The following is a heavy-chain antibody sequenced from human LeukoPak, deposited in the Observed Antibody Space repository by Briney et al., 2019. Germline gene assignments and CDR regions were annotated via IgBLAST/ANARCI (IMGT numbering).Heavy chain of an antibody. CDR1: GFTFTSSA. J-gene: IGHJ4*02. CDR2: IVVGSGNT. V-gene: IGHV1-58*02. Sequence: SVKVSCKASGFTFTSSAMQWVRQARGQRLEWIGWIVVGSGNTNYAQKFQERVTITRDMSTSTAYMELSSLRSEDTAMYYCAALSYCSGGGCRGYWGQGTLVTVSS. D-gene: IGHD2-15*01. CDR3: AALSYCSGGGCRGY.